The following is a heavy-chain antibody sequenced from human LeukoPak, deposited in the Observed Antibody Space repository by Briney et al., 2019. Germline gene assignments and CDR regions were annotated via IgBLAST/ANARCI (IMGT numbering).Heavy chain of an antibody. CDR2: ISPYNGNT. D-gene: IGHD6-13*01. V-gene: IGHV1-18*01. Sequence: GASVKVSCKASGYTFTSYSISWVRQAPGQGLEWMAWISPYNGNTNYAQSLQGRVTVTTDTSTSTAYMELRSLRSDDTAVYYCARDNTGYNYGMDVWGQGTTVTVSS. CDR3: ARDNTGYNYGMDV. CDR1: GYTFTSYS. J-gene: IGHJ6*02.